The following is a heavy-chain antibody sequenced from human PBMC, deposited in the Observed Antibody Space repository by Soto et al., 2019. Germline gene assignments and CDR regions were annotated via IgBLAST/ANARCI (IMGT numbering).Heavy chain of an antibody. V-gene: IGHV4-28*01. J-gene: IGHJ5*02. Sequence: QVQLQESGPGLVKPSDTLSLTCAVSGYSISKSYWWGWIRQPPGKGLEWIGYINYSGRTFYNPSLNSRITMSVDTSKNQFSLKLSSVTAVDTAVYYCARYNDGTSTHWFDPWGQGTLVTVSS. CDR2: INYSGRT. CDR1: GYSISKSYW. D-gene: IGHD3-16*01. CDR3: ARYNDGTSTHWFDP.